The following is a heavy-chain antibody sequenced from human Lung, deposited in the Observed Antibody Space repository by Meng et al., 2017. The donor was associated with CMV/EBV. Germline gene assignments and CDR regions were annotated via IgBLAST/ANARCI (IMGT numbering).Heavy chain of an antibody. Sequence: GSLRLSCNVSGGSINNYYWSWIRQHPGKGLEWIGYIDYNGNTNHNPSLKSRVTISIDTSRSQFSLNLSSVTAADTALYYCARVTDDMKIHYYFDSWGQGTLVTVSS. CDR1: GGSINNYY. CDR2: IDYNGNT. D-gene: IGHD5-24*01. CDR3: ARVTDDMKIHYYFDS. V-gene: IGHV4-59*01. J-gene: IGHJ4*02.